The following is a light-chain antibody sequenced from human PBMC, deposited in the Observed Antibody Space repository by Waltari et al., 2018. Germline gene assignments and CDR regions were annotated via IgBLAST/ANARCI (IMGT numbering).Light chain of an antibody. CDR2: GVT. Sequence: QSALTQPASVSGSPGQSITISCTGTSRDVGSYNLVSWYQQHPGKAPKLMIYGVTKWPSGGCSRFVGSKSGNPASLTISGLQAEDEADYYCCSYAGSSTWVFGGGTKLTVL. CDR3: CSYAGSSTWV. J-gene: IGLJ3*02. V-gene: IGLV2-23*02. CDR1: SRDVGSYNL.